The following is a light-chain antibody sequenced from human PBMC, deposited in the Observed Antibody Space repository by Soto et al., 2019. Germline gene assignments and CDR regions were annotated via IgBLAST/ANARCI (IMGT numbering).Light chain of an antibody. J-gene: IGLJ1*01. CDR3: SSFTSRFTFV. CDR1: RSDVGAYNY. Sequence: QSALTQPASVSGSPGQSIAISCTGTRSDVGAYNYVSWYQQHPGKAPKLMISEVTNRPSGVADRFSGSKSGNTASLTISALQAEDEADYSCSSFTSRFTFVFGTGTKLTVL. CDR2: EVT. V-gene: IGLV2-14*01.